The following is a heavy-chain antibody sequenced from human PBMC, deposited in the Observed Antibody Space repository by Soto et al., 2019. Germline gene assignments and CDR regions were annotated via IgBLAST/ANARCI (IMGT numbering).Heavy chain of an antibody. CDR3: TTDSRRAYYDFWSGIPAHDY. V-gene: IGHV3-15*07. J-gene: IGHJ4*02. Sequence: EVQLVESGGGLVKPGGSLRLSCAASGFTFSNAWMNWVRQAPGKGLEWVGRIKSKTDGGTTDYAAPVKGRFTISRDDSKNTLYLQMNSLKTEDTAVYYCTTDSRRAYYDFWSGIPAHDYWGQGTLVTVSS. D-gene: IGHD3-3*01. CDR2: IKSKTDGGTT. CDR1: GFTFSNAW.